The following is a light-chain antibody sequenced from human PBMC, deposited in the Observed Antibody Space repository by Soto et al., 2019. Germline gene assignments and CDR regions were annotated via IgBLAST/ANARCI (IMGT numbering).Light chain of an antibody. Sequence: DIPMTQSPSALSASVGDRVTITCQASQDIGNYLNWYQQKPGKAPALLIYDAYTLETGVPSRFSGSGFGTDFSCTINSLQPEDIATYYCQQYDNMPLTFGGGTKLEIK. CDR1: QDIGNY. CDR3: QQYDNMPLT. V-gene: IGKV1-33*01. J-gene: IGKJ4*01. CDR2: DAY.